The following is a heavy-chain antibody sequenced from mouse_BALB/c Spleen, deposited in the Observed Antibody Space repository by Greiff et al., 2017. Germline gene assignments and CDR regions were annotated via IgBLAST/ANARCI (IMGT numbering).Heavy chain of an antibody. D-gene: IGHD2-4*01. V-gene: IGHV1-7*01. J-gene: IGHJ2*01. CDR1: GYTFTSYW. Sequence: QVQLQQSGAELAKPGASVKMSCKASGYTFTSYWMHWVKQRPGQGLEWIGYINPSTGYTEYNQKFKDKATLTADKSSSTAYMQLSSLTSEDSAVYYCASPPTRITNDWGQGTTLTVSS. CDR3: ASPPTRITND. CDR2: INPSTGYT.